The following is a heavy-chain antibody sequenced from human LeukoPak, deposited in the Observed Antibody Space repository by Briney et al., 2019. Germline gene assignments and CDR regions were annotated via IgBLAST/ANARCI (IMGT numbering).Heavy chain of an antibody. CDR1: GFTFSSYW. J-gene: IGHJ3*02. CDR3: ARGFYDYVWGSYRFGDAFDI. CDR2: INSDGSST. V-gene: IGHV3-74*01. Sequence: GGSLRLSCAASGFTFSSYWMHWVRQAPGKGLVWVSRINSDGSSTSYADSVKGRFAISRDNAKNTLYLQMNSLRAEDTAVYYCARGFYDYVWGSYRFGDAFDIWGQGTMVIVSS. D-gene: IGHD3-16*02.